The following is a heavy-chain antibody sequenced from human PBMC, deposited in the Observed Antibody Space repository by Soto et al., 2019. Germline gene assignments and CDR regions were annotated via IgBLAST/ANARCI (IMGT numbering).Heavy chain of an antibody. J-gene: IGHJ6*02. CDR2: IIPIFGTA. Sequence: VQLVQSGAEVKKPGSSVKLSCKASGGTFNRYTISWVRQAPGQGLEWMGGIIPIFGTANYAQKFQGRVAIIADEATSAAYMELLSLRSEDTAVYYCALWGFRDGNNSKYNYSGMDVWGQGPTVTVSS. CDR3: ALWGFRDGNNSKYNYSGMDV. V-gene: IGHV1-69*01. CDR1: GGTFNRYT. D-gene: IGHD1-1*01.